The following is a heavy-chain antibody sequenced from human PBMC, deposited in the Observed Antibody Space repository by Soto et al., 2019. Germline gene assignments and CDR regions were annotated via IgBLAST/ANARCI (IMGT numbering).Heavy chain of an antibody. J-gene: IGHJ5*01. CDR1: AFTFDNHP. V-gene: IGHV3-21*01. CDR3: TRDMETDIRPEYDS. Sequence: EAHLVESGGGLVKPGGSLRLSCEAYAFTFDNHPMNCVRQAPGKGLEWVSSIYKSGTRTFYADSVKGRFTISRDNAKNSLYLQMNSLSAEDTAVYYCTRDMETDIRPEYDSCCHGTLVSVST. CDR2: IYKSGTRT. D-gene: IGHD3-9*01.